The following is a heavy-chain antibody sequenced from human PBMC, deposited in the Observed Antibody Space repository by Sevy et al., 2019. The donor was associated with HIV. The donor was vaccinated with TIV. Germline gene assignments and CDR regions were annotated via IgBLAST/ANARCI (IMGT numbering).Heavy chain of an antibody. D-gene: IGHD6-19*01. Sequence: GGSLRLSCAASGFTFSSYEMNWVRQAPGKGLEWVSYISSSGSTIYYADSVKGRFTISRDNAKNSLYLQMNSLRAEDTAVYYCAREDSSGWYGAYYYGMDVWGQGTTFTVSS. CDR2: ISSSGSTI. J-gene: IGHJ6*02. CDR3: AREDSSGWYGAYYYGMDV. V-gene: IGHV3-48*03. CDR1: GFTFSSYE.